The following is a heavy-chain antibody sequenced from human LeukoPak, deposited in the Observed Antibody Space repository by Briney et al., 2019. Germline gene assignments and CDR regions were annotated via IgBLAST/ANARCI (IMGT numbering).Heavy chain of an antibody. CDR2: ISSSSSTI. CDR1: GFTFSTYS. V-gene: IGHV3-48*02. Sequence: GGSPRLSCAASGFTFSTYSMNWVRQPPGKGLEWVSYISSSSSTIYYADSVKGRFTISRDNAKNSLYLQMNSLRDEDTAVFYCARGASRGFDYWGHGTLVTVSS. CDR3: ARGASRGFDY. J-gene: IGHJ4*01. D-gene: IGHD5-24*01.